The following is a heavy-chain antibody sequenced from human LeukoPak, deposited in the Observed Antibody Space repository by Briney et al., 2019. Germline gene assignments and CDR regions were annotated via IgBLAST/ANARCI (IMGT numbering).Heavy chain of an antibody. CDR3: ASHWGGY. CDR2: IYDSGTT. J-gene: IGHJ4*02. V-gene: IGHV3-53*01. CDR1: GFTVSTNY. Sequence: GGSLRLSCAASGFTVSTNYMSWVRQAPGKGLEWVSIIYDSGTTHYADSVKGRFAISRDNLRNTLYLQMNSLRAEDTAVYYCASHWGGYWGQGTLVTVSS. D-gene: IGHD3-16*01.